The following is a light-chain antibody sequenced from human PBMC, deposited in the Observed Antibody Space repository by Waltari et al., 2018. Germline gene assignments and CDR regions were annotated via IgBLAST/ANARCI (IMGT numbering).Light chain of an antibody. V-gene: IGKV2-40*01. J-gene: IGKJ1*01. CDR1: QSLLHSNGNTY. Sequence: DIGMTQTPLSLHITPGEPASISCRSSQSLLHSNGNTYLHWYLQKPGQSPQLLIYGGSNRASGVPDRFSGSGSGTDFTLKISKVEAEDVGVYYCVQAIAFPWTFGQGTKVEIK. CDR3: VQAIAFPWT. CDR2: GGS.